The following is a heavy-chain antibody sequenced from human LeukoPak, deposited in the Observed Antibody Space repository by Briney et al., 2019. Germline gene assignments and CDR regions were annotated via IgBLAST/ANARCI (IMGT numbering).Heavy chain of an antibody. CDR1: GFTFSSYS. D-gene: IGHD3-22*01. CDR2: IRSSSSTI. Sequence: GGSLRLSCAASGFTFSSYSMNWVRQAPGKGLEWVSYIRSSSSTIYYADSVKGRFTISRDNAKNSLYLQMNSLRDEDTAVYYCARDYYYDSSGYYAYWGQGTLVTVSS. V-gene: IGHV3-48*02. CDR3: ARDYYYDSSGYYAY. J-gene: IGHJ4*02.